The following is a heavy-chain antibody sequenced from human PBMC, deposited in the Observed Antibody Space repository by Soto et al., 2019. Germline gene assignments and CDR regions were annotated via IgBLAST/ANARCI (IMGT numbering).Heavy chain of an antibody. CDR3: ARHGEYCSSTSCYGSSYYYYYYMDV. CDR2: IYPGDSDT. V-gene: IGHV5-51*01. J-gene: IGHJ6*03. Sequence: GGALQDPWKGFWYKFINLWGRRVRQKPGEGLEGVGVIYPGDSDTRYSPSFQGQVTISADKSISTAYLQWSSLKASDTAMYYCARHGEYCSSTSCYGSSYYYYYYMDVWGKGTTVTVSS. CDR1: WYKFINLW. D-gene: IGHD2-2*01.